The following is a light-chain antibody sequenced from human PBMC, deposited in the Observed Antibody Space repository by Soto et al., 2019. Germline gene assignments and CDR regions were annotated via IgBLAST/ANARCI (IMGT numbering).Light chain of an antibody. CDR1: SSDVGGYNY. CDR2: EVT. CDR3: SSYTSSSTRV. Sequence: QSALTQPASVSGSPGQSIAISCTGSSSDVGGYNYVSWYQQHPGKAPQLIIYEVTNRPSGVSNRFSGSKSGNTASLTISGLQAEDEADYYCSSYTSSSTRVFGPGTKLTVL. V-gene: IGLV2-14*01. J-gene: IGLJ1*01.